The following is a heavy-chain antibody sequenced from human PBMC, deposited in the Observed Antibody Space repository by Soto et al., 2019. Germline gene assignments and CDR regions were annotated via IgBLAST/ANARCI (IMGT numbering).Heavy chain of an antibody. J-gene: IGHJ4*02. CDR2: ISSSGSTI. CDR3: ARDRRITMVRGVIKGFDY. CDR1: GFTFSDYY. V-gene: IGHV3-11*01. Sequence: GGSLRLSCAASGFTFSDYYMSWIRQAPGKGLEWVSYISSSGSTIYYADSVKGRFTISRDNAKNSLYLQMNSLRAEDTAVYYCARDRRITMVRGVIKGFDYWGQGTLVTVSS. D-gene: IGHD3-10*01.